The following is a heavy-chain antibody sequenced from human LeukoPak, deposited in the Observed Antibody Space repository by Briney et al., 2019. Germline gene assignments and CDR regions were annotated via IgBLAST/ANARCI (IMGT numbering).Heavy chain of an antibody. J-gene: IGHJ4*02. CDR2: IKNTGNSYTT. CDR1: GFIFSGHH. D-gene: IGHD3-3*01. CDR3: ASLNSVRFRDDY. Sequence: GGSLRLSCAASGFIFSGHHMDWVRQAPGKGLEWVGRIKNTGNSYTTEYAASVKGRFTISRDDSKNSLFLQMSSLKTEDTAVYYCASLNSVRFRDDYWGQGRQLADSS. V-gene: IGHV3-72*01.